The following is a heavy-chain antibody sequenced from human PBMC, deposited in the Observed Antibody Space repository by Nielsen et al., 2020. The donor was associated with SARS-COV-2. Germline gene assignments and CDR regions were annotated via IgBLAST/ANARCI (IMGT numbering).Heavy chain of an antibody. CDR2: IWYDGSNK. V-gene: IGHV3-33*01. Sequence: GGSLRLSCAASGFTFSSYGMHWVRQAPGKGLEWVAVIWYDGSNKYYADSVKGRFTISRDNSKNTLYLQMNSLRAEDTAVYYCARGEDSSSSNYYYYYGMDVWGQGTTVTVSS. D-gene: IGHD6-13*01. CDR3: ARGEDSSSSNYYYYYGMDV. CDR1: GFTFSSYG. J-gene: IGHJ6*02.